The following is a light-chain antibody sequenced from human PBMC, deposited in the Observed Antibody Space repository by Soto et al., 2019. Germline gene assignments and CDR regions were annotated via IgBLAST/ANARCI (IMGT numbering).Light chain of an antibody. V-gene: IGLV3-21*02. Sequence: SYELAQPPSVSVAPGQTAKISCGGDDLGSKSVHGYRQRPGQAPVLVVFDDFDRPSPIPERFSGSNSGNTATLTISRVEAGDEADYYCQVWDSGSDHYVFGTGTKLTVL. J-gene: IGLJ1*01. CDR2: DDF. CDR3: QVWDSGSDHYV. CDR1: DLGSKS.